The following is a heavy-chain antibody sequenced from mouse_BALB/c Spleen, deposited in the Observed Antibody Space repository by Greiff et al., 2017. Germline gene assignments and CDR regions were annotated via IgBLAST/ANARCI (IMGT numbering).Heavy chain of an antibody. V-gene: IGHV5-17*02. CDR3: ARSVYYYGSSRYWYFDV. D-gene: IGHD1-1*01. CDR2: ISSGSSTI. J-gene: IGHJ1*01. CDR1: GFTFSSFG. Sequence: EVKVVESGGGLVQPGGSRKLSCAASGFTFSSFGMHWVRQAPEKGLEWVSYISSGSSTIYYADTVKGRFTISRDNPKNTLFLQMTSLRSEDTAMYYCARSVYYYGSSRYWYFDVWGAGTTVTVSS.